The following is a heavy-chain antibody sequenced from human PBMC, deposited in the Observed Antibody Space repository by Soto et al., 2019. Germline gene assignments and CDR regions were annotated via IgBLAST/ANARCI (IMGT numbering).Heavy chain of an antibody. D-gene: IGHD1-26*01. CDR2: IGGGDDDR. CDR3: AKDRQSYISGWDPFDF. CDR1: GFTFSTYA. Sequence: EVQLLESGGGLVQPGGSLRLSCAASGFTFSTYAMSWVRQAPGKGLEWVSSIGGGDDDRYYADSVKGRFTISRDNSKNTVYLQMSSLSAEDTATYYCAKDRQSYISGWDPFDFWGQGTVVTVTS. J-gene: IGHJ3*01. V-gene: IGHV3-23*01.